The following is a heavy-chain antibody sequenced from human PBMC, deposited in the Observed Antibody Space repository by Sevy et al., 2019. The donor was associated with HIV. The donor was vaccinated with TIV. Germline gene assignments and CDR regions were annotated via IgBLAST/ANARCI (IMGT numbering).Heavy chain of an antibody. J-gene: IGHJ4*02. Sequence: GGSLRLSCAASGFSFSSYGMHWVRQAPGKGLEWMSYIQYDGSNKDYADSVKGRFTNSRDNSKNTRYLQMNSLRVEDTAVFYCVKEGGGEGGDHWGQGTLVTVSS. CDR3: VKEGGGEGGDH. D-gene: IGHD2-21*01. CDR2: IQYDGSNK. CDR1: GFSFSSYG. V-gene: IGHV3-30*02.